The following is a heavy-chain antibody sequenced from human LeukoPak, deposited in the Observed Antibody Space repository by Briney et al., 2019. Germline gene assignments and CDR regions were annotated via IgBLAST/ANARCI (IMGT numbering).Heavy chain of an antibody. CDR1: GYTFIAYY. CDR2: VNPASGGT. CDR3: ARTTLPSGSYRPYTFDI. V-gene: IGHV1-2*02. J-gene: IGHJ3*02. D-gene: IGHD1-26*01. Sequence: ASVKVSCKASGYTFIAYYLHWVRQAPGQGLEWMGWVNPASGGTKYAQKFQGRVTMTRDTSISTAYMELSSLRSEDTAVYYCARTTLPSGSYRPYTFDIWGQGTMVTVSS.